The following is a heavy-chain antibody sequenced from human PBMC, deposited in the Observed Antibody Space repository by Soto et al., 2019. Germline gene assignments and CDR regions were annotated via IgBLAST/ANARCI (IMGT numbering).Heavy chain of an antibody. CDR2: IYATGTT. D-gene: IGHD1-1*01. Sequence: AETLSLTCTVSGASISGIYWSWIRKSAGKGLEWIGRIYATGTTDYNPSLKSRVMMSVDTSKKQFSLKLRSVTAADTAVYYCVRDGTKTLRDWFDPWGQGISVTVSS. J-gene: IGHJ5*02. V-gene: IGHV4-4*07. CDR1: GASISGIY. CDR3: VRDGTKTLRDWFDP.